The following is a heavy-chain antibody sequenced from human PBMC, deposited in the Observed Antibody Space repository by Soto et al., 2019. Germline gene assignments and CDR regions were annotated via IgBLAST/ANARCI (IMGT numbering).Heavy chain of an antibody. V-gene: IGHV3-23*01. Sequence: GGSLRLSCAASGFTFSSYAMSWVRQAPGKGLEWVSAISGSGGSTYYAYSVKCRFTISRDNSKNTLYLQMNSLRAEDTAVYLYPKHVFQYGVESYPYRGQASLVKASS. J-gene: IGHJ4*01. D-gene: IGHD3-10*01. CDR3: PKHVFQYGVESYPY. CDR2: ISGSGGST. CDR1: GFTFSSYA.